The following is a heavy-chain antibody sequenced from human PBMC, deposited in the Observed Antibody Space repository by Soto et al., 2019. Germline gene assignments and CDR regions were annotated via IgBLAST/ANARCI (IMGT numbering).Heavy chain of an antibody. J-gene: IGHJ3*02. V-gene: IGHV3-7*01. D-gene: IGHD2-15*01. CDR2: IKQDGSEK. CDR1: GFTFSSYW. Sequence: EVQLVESGGGLVQPGGSLRLSCAASGFTFSSYWMSWVRQAPGKGLEWVANIKQDGSEKYYVDSVKGRFTISRDNAKNSLYLQMNSLRAEDTAVYYCARVKDCSGGSRYGGREVLAFDIWGQGTMVTVSS. CDR3: ARVKDCSGGSRYGGREVLAFDI.